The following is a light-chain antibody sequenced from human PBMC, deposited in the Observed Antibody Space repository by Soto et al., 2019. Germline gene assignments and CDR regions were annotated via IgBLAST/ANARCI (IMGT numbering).Light chain of an antibody. CDR2: GVT. CDR3: QSYDNSLSGSWV. CDR1: HNDIGTYDY. V-gene: IGLV2-14*03. J-gene: IGLJ3*02. Sequence: QSALTQPTSVSGSPGQSITISCTGNHNDIGTYDYVSWYQQHPGRAPRLLIHGVTTRPSGISGRFSASKSGLTASLTISGLQPEDEADYYCQSYDNSLSGSWVFGGGTKLTVL.